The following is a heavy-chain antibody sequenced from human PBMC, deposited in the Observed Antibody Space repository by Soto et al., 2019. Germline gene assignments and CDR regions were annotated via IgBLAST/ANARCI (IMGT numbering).Heavy chain of an antibody. CDR1: GGSISRGGYY. CDR2: IYYSGST. D-gene: IGHD3-10*01. V-gene: IGHV4-31*03. J-gene: IGHJ6*02. CDR3: ARDDRFGELLSPYVDYYGMDV. Sequence: SETLSLTCTVSGGSISRGGYYWSWIRQHPGKGLEWIGYIYYSGSTYYNPSLKSRVTISVDTSKNQFSLKLSSVTAADTAVYYCARDDRFGELLSPYVDYYGMDVWGQGTTVTVSS.